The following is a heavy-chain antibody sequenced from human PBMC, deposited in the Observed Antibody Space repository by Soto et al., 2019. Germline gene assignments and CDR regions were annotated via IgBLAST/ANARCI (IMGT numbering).Heavy chain of an antibody. CDR3: ARGSWRGCFDY. CDR1: GFTFSSYG. V-gene: IGHV3-30*03. D-gene: IGHD3-10*01. CDR2: ISYDGSNK. Sequence: QVQLVESGGGVVQPGRSLRLSCAASGFTFSSYGMHWVRQAPGKGLEWVAVISYDGSNKYYADSVKGRFTISRDNSKNTLYLQMNSLRAEDTAVYYCARGSWRGCFDYWGQGTLVTVSS. J-gene: IGHJ4*02.